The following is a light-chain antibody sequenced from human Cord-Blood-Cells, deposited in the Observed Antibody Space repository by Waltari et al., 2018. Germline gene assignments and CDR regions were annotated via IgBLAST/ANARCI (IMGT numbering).Light chain of an antibody. CDR2: AAS. Sequence: DHQLPKSPSFMSASVRDSVTIPCRASQGISSDDAWYQQKPGKAPKLLIYAASTLQSGVPSRFSGSGSGTEFTLTISSLQPEDFATYYCQQLNSYPLLTFGGGTKVEIK. V-gene: IGKV1-9*01. CDR3: QQLNSYPLLT. J-gene: IGKJ4*02. CDR1: QGISSD.